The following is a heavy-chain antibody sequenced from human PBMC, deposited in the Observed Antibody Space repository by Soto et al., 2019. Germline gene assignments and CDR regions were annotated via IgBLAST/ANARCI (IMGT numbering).Heavy chain of an antibody. D-gene: IGHD3-9*01. CDR1: GGSISNYY. Sequence: SETLSLTCTVSGGSISNYYWSWIRQPPGKGLEWIGYIYYSGSTNYNPSLKSRVTISVDTSKNQFSLKMTSVTAADTAVYYCATYYDILTGYYGMDVWGQGTTVTVSS. CDR3: ATYYDILTGYYGMDV. CDR2: IYYSGST. J-gene: IGHJ6*02. V-gene: IGHV4-59*01.